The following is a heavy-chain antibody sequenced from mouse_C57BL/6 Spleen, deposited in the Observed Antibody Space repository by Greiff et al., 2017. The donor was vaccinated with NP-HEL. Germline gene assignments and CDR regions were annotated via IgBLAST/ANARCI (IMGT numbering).Heavy chain of an antibody. J-gene: IGHJ3*01. Sequence: EVKLMESGPGLVKPSQSLSLTCSVTGYSITSGYYWNWIRQFPGNKLEWMGYISYDGSNNYNPSLKNRISITRDTSKNQFFLKLNSVTTEDTATYYCARGWEGAYWGQGTLVTVSA. CDR1: GYSITSGYY. CDR2: ISYDGSN. CDR3: ARGWEGAY. D-gene: IGHD4-1*01. V-gene: IGHV3-6*01.